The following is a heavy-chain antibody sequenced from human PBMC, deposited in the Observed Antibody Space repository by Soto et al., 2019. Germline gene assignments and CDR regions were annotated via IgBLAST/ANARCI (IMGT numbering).Heavy chain of an antibody. CDR3: ARETSVRGVIITSSPWFDP. CDR1: GGTFSSYG. V-gene: IGHV1-69*13. J-gene: IGHJ5*02. D-gene: IGHD3-10*01. CDR2: IIPMFGRT. Sequence: GASVKVSCKASGGTFSSYGINWVRQAPGQGHEWMGGIIPMFGRTNYAQKFQDRVAITADESTNTAYMELSSLRSEDTAFYYCARETSVRGVIITSSPWFDPWGQGTLVTVSS.